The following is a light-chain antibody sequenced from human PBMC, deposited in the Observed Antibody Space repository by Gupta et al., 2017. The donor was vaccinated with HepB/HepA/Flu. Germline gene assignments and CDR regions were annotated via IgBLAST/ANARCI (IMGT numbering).Light chain of an antibody. CDR2: YDT. Sequence: SSVLTQTPSVSVAPGETARITCGGDNIGLKSVHWYQQLTGQAPVLVSYYDTNRPSGIPERFSGSNSENTATLTISRVEAGDEADYYCQVWNANSVLFGGGTKLTVL. CDR1: NIGLKS. V-gene: IGLV3-21*04. CDR3: QVWNANSVL. J-gene: IGLJ3*02.